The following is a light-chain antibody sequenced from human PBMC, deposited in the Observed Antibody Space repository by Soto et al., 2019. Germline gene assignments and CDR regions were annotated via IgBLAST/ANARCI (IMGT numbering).Light chain of an antibody. Sequence: QSALTQPRSVSGSPGQSVTISCTGTSSDVGGYNYVSWYQQHPAKAPKLLIYDVNKWPSGVPDRFSGSKSVSTASLTISGLQAEDEADYCCCSYAVSYAGTHTWVFGGGTKLTVL. CDR2: DVN. J-gene: IGLJ3*02. CDR1: SSDVGGYNY. V-gene: IGLV2-11*01. CDR3: CSYAVSYAGTHTWV.